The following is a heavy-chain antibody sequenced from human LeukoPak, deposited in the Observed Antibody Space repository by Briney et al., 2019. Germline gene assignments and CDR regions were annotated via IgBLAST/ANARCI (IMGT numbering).Heavy chain of an antibody. CDR2: MNPNSGNT. CDR3: ARGIAAAGPRNDPGY. Sequence: ASVKVSCKASGYTFTSYDINWVRQATGQGLEWMGWMNPNSGNTGYAQKFQGRVTMTRNTSISTAYMELSSLRSEDTAVYYCARGIAAAGPRNDPGYWGQGTLVTVSS. D-gene: IGHD6-13*01. CDR1: GYTFTSYD. V-gene: IGHV1-8*01. J-gene: IGHJ4*02.